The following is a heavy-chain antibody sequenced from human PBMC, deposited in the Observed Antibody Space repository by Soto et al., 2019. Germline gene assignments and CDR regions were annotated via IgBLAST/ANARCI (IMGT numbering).Heavy chain of an antibody. D-gene: IGHD5-18*01. J-gene: IGHJ4*02. CDR2: ISAYNGNT. CDR1: GYTFTSYG. Sequence: QGQLVQSGAEVKKPGASVKVSCKASGYTFTSYGISWVRQAPGQGLEWMGWISAYNGNTNYAQKLKGRVTMTTDTSTTTAYMEMRSLRSDDTAVYYCARDQFDSYEPKGGLDYWGQGTLVTVSS. CDR3: ARDQFDSYEPKGGLDY. V-gene: IGHV1-18*01.